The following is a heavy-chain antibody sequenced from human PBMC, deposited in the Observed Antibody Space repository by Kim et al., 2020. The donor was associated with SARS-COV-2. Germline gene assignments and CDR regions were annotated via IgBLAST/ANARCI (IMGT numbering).Heavy chain of an antibody. V-gene: IGHV3-21*01. D-gene: IGHD3-10*01. Sequence: GGSLSLSCAVSGFTFSSYSMNWVRQAPGKGLEWVSSISSSSTYIYYADSMKGRFTISRDNAKNSLYLQMNSLRAEDTSVYYCARASGGSSMAWDYWGQGTLVTVSS. J-gene: IGHJ4*02. CDR2: ISSSSTYI. CDR3: ARASGGSSMAWDY. CDR1: GFTFSSYS.